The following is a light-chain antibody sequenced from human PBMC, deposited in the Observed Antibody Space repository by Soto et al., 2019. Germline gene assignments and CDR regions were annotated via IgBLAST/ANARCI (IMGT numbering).Light chain of an antibody. CDR1: LSNIGTGYD. Sequence: QPVLTQPPSVSGAPGQRVTISCTGTLSNIGTGYDVQWYQQLPGGVPKLLILGSKNRPSGVPDRFSGSRSGTSASLAITGLQAEDESYYYCQSYDRSLPGLVFGGGTKLTVL. J-gene: IGLJ3*02. CDR3: QSYDRSLPGLV. V-gene: IGLV1-40*01. CDR2: GSK.